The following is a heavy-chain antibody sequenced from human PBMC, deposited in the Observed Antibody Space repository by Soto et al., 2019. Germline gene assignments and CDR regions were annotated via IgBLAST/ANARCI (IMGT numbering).Heavy chain of an antibody. CDR2: INAYNGNT. J-gene: IGHJ4*02. CDR3: ARDAPPFGY. D-gene: IGHD3-10*01. CDR1: GYTFTSYG. V-gene: IGHV1-18*01. Sequence: QVQLVQSGAEVKKPGASVKVSCKASGYTFTSYGISWVRQAPGQGLEWMGWINAYNGNTNCAQKRXGRVTRTPDTSTSTAYMELRSLRSADTAVYYCARDAPPFGYWGQGTLVTVSS.